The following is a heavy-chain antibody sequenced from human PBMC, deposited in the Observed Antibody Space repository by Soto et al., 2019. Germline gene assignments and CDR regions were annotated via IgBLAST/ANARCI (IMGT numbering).Heavy chain of an antibody. J-gene: IGHJ5*02. V-gene: IGHV4-31*03. CDR3: ARVAYGSGSYYSTIGGYEPLFDP. CDR2: IYYSGST. D-gene: IGHD3-10*01. CDR1: GGSISSGGYY. Sequence: QVQLQESGPGLVEPSQTLSLTCTVSGGSISSGGYYWSWIRQHPGKGLEWIGSIYYSGSTYYNPSLKTRVTITVNTSKNKFSLKLSSVTAADTAVYYCARVAYGSGSYYSTIGGYEPLFDPWGQGTLVTVSS.